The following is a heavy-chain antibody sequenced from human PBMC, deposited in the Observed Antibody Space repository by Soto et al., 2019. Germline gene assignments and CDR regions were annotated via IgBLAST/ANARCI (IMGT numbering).Heavy chain of an antibody. CDR2: ISSSSSTI. J-gene: IGHJ6*02. CDR1: GFTFSSYS. CDR3: AGDKQLVAAYYGMDV. Sequence: EVQLVESGGGLVQPGGSLRLSCAASGFTFSSYSMNWVRQAPGKGLEWVSYISSSSSTIYYADSVKGRFTISRDNAXXSLYLQMNSLRDEDTAVYYCAGDKQLVAAYYGMDVWGQGTTVTVSS. D-gene: IGHD6-13*01. V-gene: IGHV3-48*02.